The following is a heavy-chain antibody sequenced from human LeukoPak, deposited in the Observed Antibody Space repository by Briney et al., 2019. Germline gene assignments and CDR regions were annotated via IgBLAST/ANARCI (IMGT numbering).Heavy chain of an antibody. CDR2: TNHSGST. CDR3: ARAYYDFWSGRSLGYSYYSMDV. Sequence: PSETLSLTCAVYGGSFSGYYWSWIRQPPGKGLEWIGETNHSGSTNYHPSLKSRVTISVDTSKNQFSLKMSSVTAADTAVYYCARAYYDFWSGRSLGYSYYSMDVWGKGTTVTVSS. J-gene: IGHJ6*03. D-gene: IGHD3-3*01. V-gene: IGHV4-34*01. CDR1: GGSFSGYY.